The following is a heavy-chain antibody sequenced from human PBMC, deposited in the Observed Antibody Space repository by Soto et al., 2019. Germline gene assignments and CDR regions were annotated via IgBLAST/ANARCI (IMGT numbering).Heavy chain of an antibody. D-gene: IGHD5-18*01. Sequence: EVQLVESGGGLVKPGWSLRLSCAASGFTFSTYSMNWVRQAPGKGLEWVSSISSSSGYIYYADSVKGRCTISRDDAKNSLSLQMNSLRAEDTAVYYCARVRSYSYGQGYGMDVGGQGTTVTVSS. J-gene: IGHJ6*01. V-gene: IGHV3-21*01. CDR3: ARVRSYSYGQGYGMDV. CDR2: ISSSSGYI. CDR1: GFTFSTYS.